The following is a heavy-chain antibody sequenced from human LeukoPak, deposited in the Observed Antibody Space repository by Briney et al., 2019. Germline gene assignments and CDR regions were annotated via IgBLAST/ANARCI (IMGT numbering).Heavy chain of an antibody. Sequence: GGSLRLSCAASGFTFSSYWLSWVRQAPGEGLEWVANIKHDGTEKYYMDSVKGRFTISRDNAKNSLYLQMNSLRAEDTAVYYCARDSSIFGVFWGQGTLVTVSS. CDR1: GFTFSSYW. D-gene: IGHD3-3*01. V-gene: IGHV3-7*01. CDR2: IKHDGTEK. J-gene: IGHJ4*02. CDR3: ARDSSIFGVF.